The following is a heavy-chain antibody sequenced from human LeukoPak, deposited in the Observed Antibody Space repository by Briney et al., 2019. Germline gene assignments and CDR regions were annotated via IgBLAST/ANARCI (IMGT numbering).Heavy chain of an antibody. CDR3: ARIGFCSSWYFDY. J-gene: IGHJ4*02. Sequence: GGSLRLSCAASGFTFSSYWMNWVRQAPGKGLEWVASIKQDGSEKYSVDSVKGRFTISRDNAKNSLYLQMNSLTAEDTAVYYCARIGFCSSWYFDYWGQGTLVTVPS. CDR1: GFTFSSYW. CDR2: IKQDGSEK. V-gene: IGHV3-7*01. D-gene: IGHD6-13*01.